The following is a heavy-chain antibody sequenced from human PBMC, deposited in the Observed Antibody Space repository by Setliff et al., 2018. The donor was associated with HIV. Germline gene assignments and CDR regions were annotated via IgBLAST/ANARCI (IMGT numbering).Heavy chain of an antibody. V-gene: IGHV1-2*06. CDR2: FNPNSGVT. J-gene: IGHJ4*02. CDR1: GFIFTDYH. CDR3: AREPTGDFWSGYSSRGLDY. Sequence: GASVKVSCKTSGFIFTDYHIHWVRQAPGQGLEWMGRFNPNSGVTNSPQKFQGRVTMTRDTSINAAYMELSRLTSDDTAFYYCAREPTGDFWSGYSSRGLDYWGQGTLVTVS. D-gene: IGHD3-3*01.